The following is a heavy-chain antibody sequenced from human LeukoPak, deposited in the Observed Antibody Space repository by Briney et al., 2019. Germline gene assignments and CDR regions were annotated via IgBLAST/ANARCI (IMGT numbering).Heavy chain of an antibody. J-gene: IGHJ4*02. CDR1: GFTFSSYW. CDR3: AGMTYDSSGYYYTPGYFDY. Sequence: GGSLRLSCAASGFTFSSYWMSWVRQAPGKGLEWVANIKQDGSEKYYVDSVKGRFTISRDNAKNSLYLQMNSLRAEDTAVYYCAGMTYDSSGYYYTPGYFDYWGQGTLVTVSS. CDR2: IKQDGSEK. V-gene: IGHV3-7*01. D-gene: IGHD3-22*01.